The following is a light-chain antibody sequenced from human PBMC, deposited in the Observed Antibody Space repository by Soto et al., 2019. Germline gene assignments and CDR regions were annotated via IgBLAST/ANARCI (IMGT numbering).Light chain of an antibody. Sequence: EMVLTHAPCTLALSAGVKATLSLRASQSINSSYLAWYQQIPGQAPRLIIYGASSRAAGIPDRFSGSGSGTDFTLTISRLEPEDFAVYYCQQCGSTPWTFGQGTKVDIK. CDR1: QSINSSY. V-gene: IGKV3-20*01. CDR2: GAS. J-gene: IGKJ1*01. CDR3: QQCGSTPWT.